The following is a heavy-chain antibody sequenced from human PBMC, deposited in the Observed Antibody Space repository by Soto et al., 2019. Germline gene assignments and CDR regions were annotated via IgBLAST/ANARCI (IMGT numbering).Heavy chain of an antibody. Sequence: GGSLRLSCAASGFTFSSYEMNWVRQAPGKGLEWVSYISSSGSTIYYADSVKGRFTISRDNAKNSLYLQMNSLRAEDTAVYYCARAPTGYGMDVWGQGTTVTVSS. V-gene: IGHV3-48*03. CDR3: ARAPTGYGMDV. CDR1: GFTFSSYE. D-gene: IGHD1-1*01. J-gene: IGHJ6*02. CDR2: ISSSGSTI.